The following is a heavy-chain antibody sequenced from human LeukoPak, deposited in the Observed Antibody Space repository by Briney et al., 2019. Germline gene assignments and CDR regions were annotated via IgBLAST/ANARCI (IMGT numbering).Heavy chain of an antibody. V-gene: IGHV3-21*01. CDR2: ISSSSSYI. CDR1: GFTFSSYS. J-gene: IGHJ4*02. Sequence: GGSLRLSCAASGFTFSSYSMNWVRQAPGKGLEWVSSISSSSSYIYYADSVKGRFTISRDNAKNSLYLQMNSLRAEDTAVYYCAREFPISGVRGVIISSFDYWGRGTLVTVSS. CDR3: AREFPISGVRGVIISSFDY. D-gene: IGHD3-10*01.